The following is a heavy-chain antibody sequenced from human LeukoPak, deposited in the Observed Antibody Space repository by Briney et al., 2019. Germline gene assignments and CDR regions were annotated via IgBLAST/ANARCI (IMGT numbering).Heavy chain of an antibody. CDR3: AKDHSSSWLDY. Sequence: GGSLRLSCAVSGFTFISYGIHWVRQAPGKGLEWVAFMSYDGSNKCYADSVKGRFTISRDNSRNTLFLQMNSLRPEDTAVYYCAKDHSSSWLDYWGQGTLVTVS. V-gene: IGHV3-30*18. CDR1: GFTFISYG. J-gene: IGHJ4*02. D-gene: IGHD6-13*01. CDR2: MSYDGSNK.